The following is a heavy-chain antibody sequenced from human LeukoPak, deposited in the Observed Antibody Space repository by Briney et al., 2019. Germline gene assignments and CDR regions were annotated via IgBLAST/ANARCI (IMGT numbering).Heavy chain of an antibody. CDR2: INSDGSST. CDR3: ARGRPSHYYGSGSFADFDY. V-gene: IGHV3-74*01. Sequence: GGSLRLSCAASGFTFSSYWMHWVRQAPGKGLVWVSRINSDGSSTSYADSVKGRFTISRDKAKNTLYLQMNSLRAEDTAVYYCARGRPSHYYGSGSFADFDYWGQGTLVTVSS. J-gene: IGHJ4*02. CDR1: GFTFSSYW. D-gene: IGHD3-10*01.